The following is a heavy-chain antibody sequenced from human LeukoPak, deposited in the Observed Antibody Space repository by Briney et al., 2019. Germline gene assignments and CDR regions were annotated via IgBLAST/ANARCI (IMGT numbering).Heavy chain of an antibody. J-gene: IGHJ4*02. D-gene: IGHD2-15*01. CDR2: NT. Sequence: NTNYAQKLQGRVTMTTDTSTNTAYLELRSLTSDDTGVYYCARGSGGSFDYWGQGTLVTVSS. V-gene: IGHV1-18*01. CDR3: ARGSGGSFDY.